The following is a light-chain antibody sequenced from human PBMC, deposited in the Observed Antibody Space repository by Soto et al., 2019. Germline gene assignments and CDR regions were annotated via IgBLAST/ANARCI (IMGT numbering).Light chain of an antibody. V-gene: IGLV2-14*01. Sequence: QSALTQPASVSGSPGQSITISCSGTSSGVGGYNYVSWYQQHPGKAPKLMIYDVSNRPSGVSNSFSGAKSGNTASLTISGLQAEDEADYYCGSYTSSSTVVFGGGTQLTVL. CDR3: GSYTSSSTVV. J-gene: IGLJ2*01. CDR1: SSGVGGYNY. CDR2: DVS.